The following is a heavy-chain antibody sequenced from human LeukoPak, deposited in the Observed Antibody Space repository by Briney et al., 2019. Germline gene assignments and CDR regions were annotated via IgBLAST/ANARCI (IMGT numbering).Heavy chain of an antibody. CDR3: ARGGDSSGYEGRFDP. CDR1: GGTFSSYA. J-gene: IGHJ5*02. D-gene: IGHD3-22*01. Sequence: AASVKVSCKASGGTFSSYAISWVRQAPGQGLEWMGGIIPIFGTANYAQKFQGRVTITADKSTSTAYMELSSLRSEDTAVYYCARGGDSSGYEGRFDPWGQGTLVTVSS. CDR2: IIPIFGTA. V-gene: IGHV1-69*06.